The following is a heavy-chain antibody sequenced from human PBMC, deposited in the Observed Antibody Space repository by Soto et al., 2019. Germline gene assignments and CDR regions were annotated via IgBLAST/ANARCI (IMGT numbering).Heavy chain of an antibody. J-gene: IGHJ4*01. V-gene: IGHV1-69*13. CDR2: IIPIFGTA. CDR1: GVAFESYS. Sequence: SSDNLPWNARGVAFESYSISSLQHSNGKWLEWMGGIIPIFGTANYAQKFQGRVTITADESTSTAYMELSSLRSEDTAVYYCSRVKRTAIGGRFGVFAFWGNGTFVTVSP. D-gene: IGHD3-16*01. CDR3: SRVKRTAIGGRFGVFAF.